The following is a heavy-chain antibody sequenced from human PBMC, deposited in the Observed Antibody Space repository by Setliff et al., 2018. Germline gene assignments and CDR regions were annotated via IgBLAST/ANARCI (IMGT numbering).Heavy chain of an antibody. J-gene: IGHJ4*02. Sequence: LRLSCAASGFTFDDHGMSWVRQAPGKGLEWVSGINWNGGSIGYTDSVKGRFTVSRDNARNSLYLQMNSLRAEDTALYYCARARGISTTGTFDYWGQGIQVTVSS. D-gene: IGHD6-13*01. CDR1: GFTFDDHG. CDR3: ARARGISTTGTFDY. CDR2: INWNGGSI. V-gene: IGHV3-20*04.